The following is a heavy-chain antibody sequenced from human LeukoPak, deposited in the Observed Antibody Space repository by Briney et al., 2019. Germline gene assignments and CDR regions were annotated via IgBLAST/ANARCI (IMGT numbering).Heavy chain of an antibody. J-gene: IGHJ4*02. CDR3: ARHTRDSGYDTPSFDY. Sequence: WESPKIPLRCSWYRFPCYWLGRGPQVPGKGVGVVGIIYPGCYYTVHSRSCEGQVTISADKSISTAYLQWSSLKASDTAMYYCARHTRDSGYDTPSFDYWGQGTLVTVSS. V-gene: IGHV5-51*01. CDR1: WYRFPCYW. D-gene: IGHD5-12*01. CDR2: IYPGCYYT.